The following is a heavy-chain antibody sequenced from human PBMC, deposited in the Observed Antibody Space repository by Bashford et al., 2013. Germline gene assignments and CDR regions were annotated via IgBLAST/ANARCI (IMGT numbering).Heavy chain of an antibody. D-gene: IGHD1-26*01. Sequence: ASVKVSCKASGYTFTSYNINWVRQATGQGLEWMGWINLDNGATNSAQKFHGRVTMTRDTSISTAYMDLSRLRSDDTAIYYCARDRVGATDYWGLGTLVTVSS. CDR1: GYTFTSYN. V-gene: IGHV1-2*02. CDR2: INLDNGAT. J-gene: IGHJ4*02. CDR3: ARDRVGATDY.